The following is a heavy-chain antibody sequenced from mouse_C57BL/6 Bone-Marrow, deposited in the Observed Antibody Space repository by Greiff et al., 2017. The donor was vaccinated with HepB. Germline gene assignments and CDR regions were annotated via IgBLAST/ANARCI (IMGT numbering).Heavy chain of an antibody. CDR1: GYTFTSYW. Sequence: VQLQQPGAELVKPGASVKLSCKASGYTFTSYWMHWVKQRPGQGLEWIGMIHPNSGSTNYNEKFKSKATLTVDKSSSTAYMQLSSLTSEDSAVYYCARSFIYYFFDYWGQGTTLTVSS. V-gene: IGHV1-64*01. J-gene: IGHJ2*01. CDR3: ARSFIYYFFDY. CDR2: IHPNSGST. D-gene: IGHD1-1*01.